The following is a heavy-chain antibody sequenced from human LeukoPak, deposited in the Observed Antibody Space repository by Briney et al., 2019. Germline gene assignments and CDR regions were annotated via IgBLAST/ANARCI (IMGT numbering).Heavy chain of an antibody. CDR3: ARTSIAAPYYYYYGMDV. CDR1: GASISSYY. Sequence: PSETLSLTRIVSGASISSYYWSWIRQPPGKGLEWIGYIYYSGSTNYNPSLKSRVTISVDTSKNQFSLKLSSVTAADTAVYYCARTSIAAPYYYYYGMDVWGQGTTVTVSS. D-gene: IGHD6-6*01. J-gene: IGHJ6*02. V-gene: IGHV4-59*08. CDR2: IYYSGST.